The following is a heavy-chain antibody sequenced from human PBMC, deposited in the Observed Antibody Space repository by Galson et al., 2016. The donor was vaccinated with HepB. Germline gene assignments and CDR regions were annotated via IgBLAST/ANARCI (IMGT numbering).Heavy chain of an antibody. CDR1: GYSFNNYW. V-gene: IGHV5-51*01. J-gene: IGHJ5*01. Sequence: QSGAEVTKPGESLKISCKGSGYSFNNYWIAWVRQKPGKGLEWMGAIYPGESDTRYSPSFQGQVTSSADKSIGTAYAQWRSLKASDTAMYYCASDCSSSTCWPWGYNYFDSWGQGTLVTVSS. CDR3: ASDCSSSTCWPWGYNYFDS. D-gene: IGHD2-2*01. CDR2: IYPGESDT.